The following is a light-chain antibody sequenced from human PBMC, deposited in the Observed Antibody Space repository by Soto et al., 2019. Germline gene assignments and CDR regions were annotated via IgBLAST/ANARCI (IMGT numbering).Light chain of an antibody. CDR2: GAS. V-gene: IGKV3-20*01. CDR1: QSVTSSF. CDR3: QQYAKLQIT. J-gene: IGKJ5*01. Sequence: EVVLTQSPGSLSLSPGERATLSCRASQSVTSSFLAWYQQKPGQAPRLVIYGASIRPAGIPDRFSGSGSGTDFTLTINRLEPEDFAVYYCQQYAKLQITFGPGTRPELK.